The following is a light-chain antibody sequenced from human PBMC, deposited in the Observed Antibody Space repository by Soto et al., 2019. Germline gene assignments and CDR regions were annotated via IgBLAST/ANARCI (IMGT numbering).Light chain of an antibody. V-gene: IGKV1-9*01. J-gene: IGKJ4*02. CDR3: QQLNSYPL. CDR1: QGISTY. Sequence: DSQLTQSPSSLSASVGDRVTITCRASQGISTYLAWYQQRPGKAPKLLIYDASTLQSGVPSRFSGSGSGTEFTLTISSLQPEDLATYYCQQLNSYPLFGGGTRVEI. CDR2: DAS.